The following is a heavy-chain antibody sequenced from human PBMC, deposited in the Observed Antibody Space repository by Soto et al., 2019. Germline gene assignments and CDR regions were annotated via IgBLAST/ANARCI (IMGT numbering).Heavy chain of an antibody. Sequence: GGSLRLSCAASGFTFSSYWMSWVRQAPGKGLEWVANIKQDGSEKYYVDSVKGRFTISRGNAKNSLYLQMNSLRAEDTAVYYCARGGYSYVHDAFDIWGQGTMVTVSS. D-gene: IGHD5-18*01. CDR1: GFTFSSYW. V-gene: IGHV3-7*03. CDR2: IKQDGSEK. CDR3: ARGGYSYVHDAFDI. J-gene: IGHJ3*02.